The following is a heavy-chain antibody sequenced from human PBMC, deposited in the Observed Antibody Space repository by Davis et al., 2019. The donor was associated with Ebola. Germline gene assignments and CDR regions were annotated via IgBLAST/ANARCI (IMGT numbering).Heavy chain of an antibody. V-gene: IGHV3-23*01. CDR1: GFTFSSYA. Sequence: GESLKISCAASGFTFSSYAMSWVRQAPGKGLEWVSAISGSGGSTYYPDSVKGRFTTSRDNSLDTLYLHMNSLRAEDTAVYYCAREGGEQWLPYYWGQGTLVTVSS. CDR3: AREGGEQWLPYY. J-gene: IGHJ4*02. CDR2: ISGSGGST. D-gene: IGHD6-19*01.